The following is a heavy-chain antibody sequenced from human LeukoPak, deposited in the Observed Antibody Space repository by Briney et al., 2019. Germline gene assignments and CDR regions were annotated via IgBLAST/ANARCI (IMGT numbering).Heavy chain of an antibody. V-gene: IGHV1-2*02. CDR3: ARGESLEWPWPY. D-gene: IGHD3-3*01. CDR1: GYTFTGYY. J-gene: IGHJ4*02. CDR2: INPNSGGT. Sequence: ASVKVSCKASGYTFTGYYMHWVRQAPGQGLEWMGWINPNSGGTNYAQKFQGRVTITTDESTSTAYMELSSLRSEDTAVYYCARGESLEWPWPYWGQGTLVTVSS.